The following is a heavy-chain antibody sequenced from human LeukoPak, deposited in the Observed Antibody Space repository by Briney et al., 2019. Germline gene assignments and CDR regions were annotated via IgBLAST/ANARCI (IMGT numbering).Heavy chain of an antibody. V-gene: IGHV3-48*01. CDR3: ARGGPSYGDYSFDY. J-gene: IGHJ4*02. D-gene: IGHD4-17*01. Sequence: GGSPRLSCAASGFTFSNYSMNWVRQAPGKGLEWVSYISSSSSTIYYADSVKGRFTISRDNAKNSLYLQMNSLRAEDTAVYYCARGGPSYGDYSFDYWGQGTLVTVSS. CDR2: ISSSSSTI. CDR1: GFTFSNYS.